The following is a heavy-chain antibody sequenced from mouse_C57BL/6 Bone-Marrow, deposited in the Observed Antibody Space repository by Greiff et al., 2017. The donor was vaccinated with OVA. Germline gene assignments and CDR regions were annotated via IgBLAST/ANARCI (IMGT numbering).Heavy chain of an antibody. CDR1: GYTFTSYG. CDR3: SRSLYGSSRIDY. D-gene: IGHD1-1*01. V-gene: IGHV1-81*01. J-gene: IGHJ2*01. Sequence: QVQLKQSGAELARPGASVKLSCKASGYTFTSYGISWVKQRTGQGLEWIGEIYPRSGNTYYNEKFKGKATLTADKSSSTAYMELRSLTSEDSAVYFCSRSLYGSSRIDYWGQGTTLTVSS. CDR2: IYPRSGNT.